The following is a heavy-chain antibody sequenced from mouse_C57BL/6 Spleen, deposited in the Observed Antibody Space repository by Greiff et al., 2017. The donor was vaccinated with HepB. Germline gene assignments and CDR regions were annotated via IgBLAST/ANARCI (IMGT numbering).Heavy chain of an antibody. V-gene: IGHV1-50*01. D-gene: IGHD4-1*02. CDR2: IDPSDSYT. Sequence: QVQLQQPGAELVKPGASVKLSCKASGYTFTSYWMQWVKQRPGQGLEWIGEIDPSDSYTNYNQKFKGKATLTVDTSSSTAYMQLSSLTSEDSAVYYCARPNWDEGGYFDVWGTGTTVTVSS. CDR1: GYTFTSYW. CDR3: ARPNWDEGGYFDV. J-gene: IGHJ1*03.